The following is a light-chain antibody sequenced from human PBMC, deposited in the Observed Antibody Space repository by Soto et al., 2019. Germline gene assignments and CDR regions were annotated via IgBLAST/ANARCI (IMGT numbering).Light chain of an antibody. CDR1: ETVNSN. CDR2: GAS. J-gene: IGKJ5*01. Sequence: VMTQSPATLSVSPGERATLSCRASETVNSNLAWYQQKPGQAPRLLISGASSRATGIPDRFSGSGSATDFTLTISRLEPEDFALYYCQQYGSSPITFGQGTRLEIK. V-gene: IGKV3-20*01. CDR3: QQYGSSPIT.